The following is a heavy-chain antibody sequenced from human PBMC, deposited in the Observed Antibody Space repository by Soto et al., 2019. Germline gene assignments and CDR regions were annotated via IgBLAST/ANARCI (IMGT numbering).Heavy chain of an antibody. J-gene: IGHJ6*02. CDR1: VGTGSSYT. Sequence: MVCCKASVGTGSSYTTRWVRQAPEQGLEWMGRIIPILGIANYAQKFQGRVTITADKSTSTAYMELSSLRSEDTAVYYCARGRAGYNWYLYYYGMDVWGQGTTVTVSS. CDR3: ARGRAGYNWYLYYYGMDV. D-gene: IGHD5-12*01. V-gene: IGHV1-69*02. CDR2: IIPILGIA.